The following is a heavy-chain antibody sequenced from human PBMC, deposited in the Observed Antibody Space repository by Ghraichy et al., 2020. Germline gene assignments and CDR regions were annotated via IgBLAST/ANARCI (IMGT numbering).Heavy chain of an antibody. J-gene: IGHJ4*02. V-gene: IGHV3-30*18. CDR1: GFTFSNYG. CDR3: AKPRGPYGPMRSDFDY. D-gene: IGHD3-10*01. CDR2: LSYDGTKK. Sequence: GGSLRLSCVASGFTFSNYGIHWVRQAPGKGLEWVAVLSYDGTKKFYADSVQGRFTISRDNSKNTLYLQMNSLGSEDTAVYYCAKPRGPYGPMRSDFDYWGQGTLVTVSS.